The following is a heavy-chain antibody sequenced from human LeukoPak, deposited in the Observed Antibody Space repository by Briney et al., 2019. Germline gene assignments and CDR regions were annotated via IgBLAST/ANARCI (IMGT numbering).Heavy chain of an antibody. J-gene: IGHJ4*02. D-gene: IGHD6-19*01. Sequence: SETLSLTCTVSGGSISSGGYYWSWIRQHPGKGLEWIGYIYYSGSTYYNPSLKSRVTISVDTSKNQFSLKLSSVTAADTAVYYCVRRVQGYYFDYWGQGTLVTVSS. CDR3: VRRVQGYYFDY. CDR1: GGSISSGGYY. CDR2: IYYSGST. V-gene: IGHV4-31*03.